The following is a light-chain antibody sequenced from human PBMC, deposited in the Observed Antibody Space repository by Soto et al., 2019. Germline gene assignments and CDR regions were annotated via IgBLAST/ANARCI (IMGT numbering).Light chain of an antibody. V-gene: IGKV3-20*01. CDR1: QSVSTF. J-gene: IGKJ5*01. CDR2: NAS. CDR3: QQYGSSPT. Sequence: EIVLTQSPATLSLSPGERATLSCRASQSVSTFLAWFQQKPGQPPRLLIYNASNRTTGIPDRFSGSGSGTDFTLTISRLEPEDFAVYYCQQYGSSPTFGQGTRLEIK.